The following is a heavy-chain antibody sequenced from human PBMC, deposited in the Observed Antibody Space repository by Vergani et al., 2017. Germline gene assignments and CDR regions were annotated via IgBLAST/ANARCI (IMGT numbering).Heavy chain of an antibody. CDR3: ARGDRWSLRVTAPWDY. J-gene: IGHJ4*02. V-gene: IGHV7-4-1*02. D-gene: IGHD2-21*02. Sequence: QVQLVQSGSELKKPGASVKVSCKASGYTFTSYAMNWVRQAPGQGLEWMGWINTNTGNPTYAPAFTGRFVFSLDTAVNTAYLQINNLRPDDTAVYFCARGDRWSLRVTAPWDYGGQGTLVTVSS. CDR1: GYTFTSYA. CDR2: INTNTGNP.